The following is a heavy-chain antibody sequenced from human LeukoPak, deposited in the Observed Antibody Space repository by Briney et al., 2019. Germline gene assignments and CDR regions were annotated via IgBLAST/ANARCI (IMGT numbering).Heavy chain of an antibody. D-gene: IGHD6-13*01. CDR3: AKDRVRIAAAGPDY. J-gene: IGHJ4*02. V-gene: IGHV3-23*01. CDR2: ISGSGGST. CDR1: GFTFSSYA. Sequence: GGSLRLSCAASGFTFSSYAMSWVRQAPGKGLEWVSSISGSGGSTYNADSVKGRFTISRDSSKNTLYLQMNSLRAEDTAVYYCAKDRVRIAAAGPDYWGQGTLVTVSS.